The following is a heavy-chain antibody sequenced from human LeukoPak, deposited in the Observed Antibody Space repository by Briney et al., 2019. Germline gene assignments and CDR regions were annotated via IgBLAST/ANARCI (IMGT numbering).Heavy chain of an antibody. CDR3: ARHWVDSSGYYLKANWFDP. J-gene: IGHJ5*02. D-gene: IGHD3-22*01. V-gene: IGHV4-34*01. CDR1: GGSFSGYY. Sequence: SETLSLTCAVYGGSFSGYYWSWIRQPPGRGLEWIGEINHSGSTNYNPSLKSRVTISVDTSKNQFSLKLSSVTAADTAVYYCARHWVDSSGYYLKANWFDPWGQGTLVTVSS. CDR2: INHSGST.